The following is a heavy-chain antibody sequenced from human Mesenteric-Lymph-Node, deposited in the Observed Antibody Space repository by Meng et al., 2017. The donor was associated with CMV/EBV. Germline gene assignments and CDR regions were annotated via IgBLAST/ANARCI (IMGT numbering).Heavy chain of an antibody. J-gene: IGHJ4*02. D-gene: IGHD6-13*01. CDR2: IGNSGSMV. CDR3: AKVAMAAAGTGDY. CDR1: GFTFSTYG. V-gene: IGHV3-48*03. Sequence: GESLKISCEASGFTFSTYGMNWVRQALGEGLEWLSYIGNSGSMVYYADSVKGRFTISRDNAKNSLYLQMNSLRAEDTAVYYCAKVAMAAAGTGDYWGQGTLVTVSS.